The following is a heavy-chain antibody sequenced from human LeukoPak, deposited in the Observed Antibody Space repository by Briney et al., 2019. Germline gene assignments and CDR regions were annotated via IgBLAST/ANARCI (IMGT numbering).Heavy chain of an antibody. J-gene: IGHJ4*02. V-gene: IGHV2-70*04. Sequence: SGPALVKPTQTLTLTCTFSGFSLSTSGMRVSWIRQPPGKALEWLARTDWDDDKFYSTSLKTRLTISKDTSKNQVVLTMPNMDPGETATYSCARTPYCSGGSCTENGGQGTLVPVSS. D-gene: IGHD2-15*01. CDR1: GFSLSTSGMR. CDR2: TDWDDDK. CDR3: ARTPYCSGGSCTEN.